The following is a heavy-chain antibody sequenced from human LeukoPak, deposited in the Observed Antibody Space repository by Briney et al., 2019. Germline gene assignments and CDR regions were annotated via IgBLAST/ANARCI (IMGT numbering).Heavy chain of an antibody. Sequence: GGSLRLSCAASGFTFSSYEMNWVRQAPGKGLEWVSYISSSGSTIYYADSVKGRFTISRDNAKNSLYLQMNSLRAEDTAVYYWAREEWFGDQGYFDYWGQGTLVTVSS. CDR3: AREEWFGDQGYFDY. CDR1: GFTFSSYE. D-gene: IGHD3-10*01. V-gene: IGHV3-48*03. J-gene: IGHJ4*02. CDR2: ISSSGSTI.